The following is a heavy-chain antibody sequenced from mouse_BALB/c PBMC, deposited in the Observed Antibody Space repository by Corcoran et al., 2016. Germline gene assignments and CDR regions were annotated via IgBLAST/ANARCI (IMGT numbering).Heavy chain of an antibody. D-gene: IGHD4-1*01. Sequence: EVQLQQSGAELVKPGASVKLSCTASGFNIKDTYMHWVKQRPEQGLEWIGRIDPANGHTKYDPKFQGKATITADTSSNTAYLQRSSLTSEDTAGYYCANWDWYFDVWGAGTTVTVSS. CDR2: IDPANGHT. V-gene: IGHV14-3*02. J-gene: IGHJ1*01. CDR3: ANWDWYFDV. CDR1: GFNIKDTY.